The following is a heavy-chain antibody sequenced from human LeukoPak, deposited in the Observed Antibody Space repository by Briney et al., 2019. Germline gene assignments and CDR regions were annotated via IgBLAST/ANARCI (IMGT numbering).Heavy chain of an antibody. CDR1: GFTFRTYA. D-gene: IGHD3-22*01. CDR3: ARGSDSSGYYLPDY. J-gene: IGHJ4*02. V-gene: IGHV3-23*01. CDR2: ITGSGGST. Sequence: GGSLRLSCAASGFTFRTYAMSWVRQAPGKGLEWISTITGSGGSTYYTDSVKGRFTISRDNSKNTLFLQMDSLRAEDTAVYYCARGSDSSGYYLPDYWGQGTLVTVSS.